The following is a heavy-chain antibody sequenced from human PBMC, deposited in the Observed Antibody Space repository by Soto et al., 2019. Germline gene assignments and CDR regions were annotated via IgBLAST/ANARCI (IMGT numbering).Heavy chain of an antibody. D-gene: IGHD4-4*01. Sequence: QVQLVESGGGVVQPGRSLRLSCAASGFTFSSYGMHWVRQAPGKGLEWVAVISYDGSNKYYADSVKGRFTISRDNSKNTLYLKINSREAEDTAVYYCAKRYSKGDSYYYYGMAVGGKGPTVTVSS. CDR1: GFTFSSYG. CDR2: ISYDGSNK. CDR3: AKRYSKGDSYYYYGMAV. V-gene: IGHV3-30*18. J-gene: IGHJ6*04.